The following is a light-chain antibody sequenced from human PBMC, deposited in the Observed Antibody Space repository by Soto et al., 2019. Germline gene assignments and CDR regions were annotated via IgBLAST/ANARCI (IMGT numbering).Light chain of an antibody. CDR1: ISDIGGYNF. CDR2: DVN. V-gene: IGLV2-14*01. CDR3: ASYTRTTTLV. Sequence: QSVLTQPASVSRSPGQSITISCTGTISDIGGYNFISWYQHHPGKAPKLVIYDVNNRPSGISYRVSGSKSGNTASLTISGLQAEDEADYYCASYTRTTTLVFGGGTKLTVL. J-gene: IGLJ2*01.